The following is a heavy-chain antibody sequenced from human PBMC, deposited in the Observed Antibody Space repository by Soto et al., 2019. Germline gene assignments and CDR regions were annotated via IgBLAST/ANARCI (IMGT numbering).Heavy chain of an antibody. V-gene: IGHV3-23*01. Sequence: EVQLLESGGGLVQPGGSLRLSCAASGFTFSSYAMSWVRQAPGKGLEWVSAISGSGGSTYYADSVKGRFTISRDNSKNTRYLQMNSLRAEDTAVYYCAKARYSSGWGPDGMDVWGQGTTVTVSS. J-gene: IGHJ6*02. CDR1: GFTFSSYA. CDR3: AKARYSSGWGPDGMDV. D-gene: IGHD6-19*01. CDR2: ISGSGGST.